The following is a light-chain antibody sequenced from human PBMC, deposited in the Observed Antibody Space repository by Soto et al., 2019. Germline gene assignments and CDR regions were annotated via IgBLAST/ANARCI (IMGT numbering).Light chain of an antibody. CDR1: QNISRW. CDR2: AAS. V-gene: IGKV1-12*01. CDR3: QQTNSFPQT. Sequence: DIQMTQSPSSVSASVGDRVTITCRASQNISRWLTWYQQKPGKAPQVLISAASSLHSGVPSRFSGSGSGTDFTLTISSLQPENFATYYCQQTNSFPQTFGQGTKVDIK. J-gene: IGKJ1*01.